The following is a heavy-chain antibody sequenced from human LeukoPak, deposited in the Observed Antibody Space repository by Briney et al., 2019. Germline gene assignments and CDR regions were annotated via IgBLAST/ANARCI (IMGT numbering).Heavy chain of an antibody. CDR2: IYHSGGT. CDR1: GGSISSSNW. D-gene: IGHD6-19*01. V-gene: IGHV4-4*02. J-gene: IGHJ5*01. Sequence: SGTLSLTCAVSGGSISSSNWWSWVRQPPGKGLEWIGEIYHSGGTNYNPSLKSRVTISVDKSKNQFSLKLSSVTAADTAVYYCARGRGYSSGWFGYWGQGTLVTVSS. CDR3: ARGRGYSSGWFGY.